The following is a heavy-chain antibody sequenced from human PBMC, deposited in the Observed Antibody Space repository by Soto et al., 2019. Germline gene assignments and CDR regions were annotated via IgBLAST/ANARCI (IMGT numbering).Heavy chain of an antibody. CDR1: GYSFTSYW. V-gene: IGHV5-51*01. CDR3: ASGPYGDYVFSGYYYYMDV. J-gene: IGHJ6*03. CDR2: IYPGDSDT. Sequence: GESLKISCKGSGYSFTSYWIGWVRQMPGKGLEWMGIIYPGDSDTRYSPSFQGQVTISADKSISTAYLQWSSLKASDTAMYYCASGPYGDYVFSGYYYYMDVWGKGTTVTVSS. D-gene: IGHD4-17*01.